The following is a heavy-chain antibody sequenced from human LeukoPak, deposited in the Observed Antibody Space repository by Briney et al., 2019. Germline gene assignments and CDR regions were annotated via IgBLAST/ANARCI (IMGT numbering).Heavy chain of an antibody. CDR3: ARGPIIVVVPAAPHDY. D-gene: IGHD2-2*01. CDR1: GFTFSSYA. J-gene: IGHJ4*02. CDR2: ISGSGGST. Sequence: PGGSLRLSCAASGFTFSSYAMSWVRQAPGKGLEWVSAISGSGGSTYYADSVKGRFTISRDNSKNTLYLQMNSLRAEDTAVYYCARGPIIVVVPAAPHDYWGQGTLVTVSS. V-gene: IGHV3-23*01.